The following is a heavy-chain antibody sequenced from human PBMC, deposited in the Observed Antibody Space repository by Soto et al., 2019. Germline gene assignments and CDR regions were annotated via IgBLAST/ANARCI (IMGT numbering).Heavy chain of an antibody. J-gene: IGHJ6*02. CDR2: IYYSGST. CDR1: GGYFRGYC. V-gene: IGHV4-34*01. Sequence: SETLCLTCAVYGGYFRGYCWSWIRPPPGKGLEWIGDIYYSGSTYYNPSPKSRVTISVDTSKNQFSLNLASVSAEDTAVYYCARTSLTIFGPSNDYYGMGVWGLGTTVTVSS. D-gene: IGHD3-3*01. CDR3: ARTSLTIFGPSNDYYGMGV.